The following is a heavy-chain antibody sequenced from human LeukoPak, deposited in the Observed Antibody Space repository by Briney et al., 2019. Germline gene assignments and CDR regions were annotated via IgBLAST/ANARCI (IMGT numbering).Heavy chain of an antibody. CDR1: GFTFSSYA. Sequence: PGGSLRLSCAASGFTFSSYAMHWVRQAPGKGLEWVAVISYDGSNKYYADSVKGRFTISRDNSKNTPYLQMNSLRAEDTAVYYCARDPSYGDWTYFDYWGQGTLVTVSS. CDR2: ISYDGSNK. D-gene: IGHD4-17*01. CDR3: ARDPSYGDWTYFDY. J-gene: IGHJ4*02. V-gene: IGHV3-30-3*01.